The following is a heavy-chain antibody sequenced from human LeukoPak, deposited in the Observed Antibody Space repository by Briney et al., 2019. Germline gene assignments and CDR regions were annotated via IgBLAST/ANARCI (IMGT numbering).Heavy chain of an antibody. CDR3: ARGSASNWPVDY. J-gene: IGHJ4*02. V-gene: IGHV1-69*01. D-gene: IGHD6-13*01. CDR1: GGSFSSYA. CDR2: IVPVFGTP. Sequence: SVKVSCKASGGSFSSYAISWVRQAPGLGLEWMGGIVPVFGTPNYAQKFQGRLTIIAGDSSSTAYMELRSLTSDDTAVYYCARGSASNWPVDYWGQGTLVTVS.